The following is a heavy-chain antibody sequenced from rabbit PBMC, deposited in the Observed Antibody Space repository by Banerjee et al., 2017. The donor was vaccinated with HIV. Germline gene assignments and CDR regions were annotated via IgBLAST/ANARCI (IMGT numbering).Heavy chain of an antibody. CDR2: IDPVFGST. CDR1: GFDFSSYG. V-gene: IGHV1S39*01. Sequence: QEQLVESGGGLVQPGGSLKLSCKASGFDFSSYGVSWVRQAPGKGLEWIGYIDPVFGSTYYASWAKGRFTISKTSSTTVTLQMTSLTAADTATYFCEREDSAGYGDVKLWGQGTLVTVS. CDR3: EREDSAGYGDVKL. D-gene: IGHD6-1*01. J-gene: IGHJ4*01.